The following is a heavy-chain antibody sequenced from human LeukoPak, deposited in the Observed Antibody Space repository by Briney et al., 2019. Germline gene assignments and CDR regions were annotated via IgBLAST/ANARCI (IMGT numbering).Heavy chain of an antibody. CDR3: ARMTTVVTPGTDY. J-gene: IGHJ4*02. Sequence: YIYYSGSTYYNPSLKGRVTISVDTSKNQFSLKLSSVTAADTAVYYCARMTTVVTPGTDYWGQGTLVTVSS. CDR2: IYYSGST. V-gene: IGHV4-31*02. D-gene: IGHD4-23*01.